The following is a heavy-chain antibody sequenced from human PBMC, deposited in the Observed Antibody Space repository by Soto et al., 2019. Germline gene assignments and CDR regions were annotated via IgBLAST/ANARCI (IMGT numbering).Heavy chain of an antibody. D-gene: IGHD6-19*01. J-gene: IGHJ4*02. Sequence: EVQLVESGGGLVQPGGSLRLSCAVSGFTFSDHYMDWVRQAPGKGLEWVGRIRNKANSYTTEYAASVKGRFTVSRDESNDSLYLQMNSLQTEDTAVYYCARVLGGGWYHHDYWGQGTLVTVSS. CDR3: ARVLGGGWYHHDY. CDR2: IRNKANSYTT. CDR1: GFTFSDHY. V-gene: IGHV3-72*01.